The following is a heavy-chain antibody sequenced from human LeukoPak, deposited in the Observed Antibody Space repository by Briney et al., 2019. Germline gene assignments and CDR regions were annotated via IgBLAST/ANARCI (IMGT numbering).Heavy chain of an antibody. Sequence: ASVKVSCKASGYTFTGYYMHWVRQAPGQGLEWMGWINPNSGGTNYAQKFQGWVTMTRDTSISTAYMELSRLRSDDTAVYYCARAYYDSSGYSDYWGQGTLATVSS. J-gene: IGHJ4*02. CDR1: GYTFTGYY. V-gene: IGHV1-2*04. CDR3: ARAYYDSSGYSDY. CDR2: INPNSGGT. D-gene: IGHD3-22*01.